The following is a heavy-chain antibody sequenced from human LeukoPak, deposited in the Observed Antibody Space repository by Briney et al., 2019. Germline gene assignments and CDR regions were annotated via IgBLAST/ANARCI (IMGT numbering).Heavy chain of an antibody. D-gene: IGHD3-9*01. CDR2: IIPIFGTA. Sequence: AVTVSCKASGGTFSSYAISLVRQAPGPGLEWMGGIIPIFGTANYARKFQGRVTITADESTSTAYMELGSLRSEDRAVYYCAMSYYDILTGFWGKGTLVTVSS. CDR3: AMSYYDILTGF. V-gene: IGHV1-69*01. CDR1: GGTFSSYA. J-gene: IGHJ4*01.